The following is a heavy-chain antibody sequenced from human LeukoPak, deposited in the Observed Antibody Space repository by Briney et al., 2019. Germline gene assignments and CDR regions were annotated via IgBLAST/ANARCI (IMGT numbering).Heavy chain of an antibody. CDR3: ARQYYGSGSYRWFDP. CDR2: IYYSGST. J-gene: IGHJ5*02. CDR1: GGSITSDY. V-gene: IGHV4-59*08. D-gene: IGHD3-10*01. Sequence: PSETLSLTCTVSGGSITSDYWSWIRQPPGKGLEWIGYIYYSGSTNYNPSLKSRVTVSVDTSKNQFSLKLNPVTAADTAVYYCARQYYGSGSYRWFDPWGQGTLVTVSS.